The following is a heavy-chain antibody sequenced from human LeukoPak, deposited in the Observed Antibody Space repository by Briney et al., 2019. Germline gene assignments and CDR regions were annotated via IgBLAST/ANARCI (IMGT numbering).Heavy chain of an antibody. CDR1: GFTLSSYS. D-gene: IGHD1-26*01. CDR3: AKGRGWEASYYYYYMDV. J-gene: IGHJ6*03. V-gene: IGHV3-30*02. CDR2: IRYDGSNK. Sequence: GGSLRLSCAASGFTLSSYSMHWVRQAPGKGLEWVAFIRYDGSNKYYTDSVKGRFTISRDNSKNTLYLQMNSLRAEDTAVYYCAKGRGWEASYYYYYMDVWGKGTTVTISS.